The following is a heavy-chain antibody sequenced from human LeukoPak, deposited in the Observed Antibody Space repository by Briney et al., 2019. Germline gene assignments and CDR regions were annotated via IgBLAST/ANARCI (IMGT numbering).Heavy chain of an antibody. J-gene: IGHJ3*02. CDR2: IGISSSTI. CDR1: GFTFSSYS. V-gene: IGHV3-48*01. Sequence: PGGSLRLSCAASGFTFSSYSMNWVRQAPGKGLEWVSYIGISSSTIDYADSVKGRFTISRDNAKNSLYLQMNSLRAEDTAVYYCARDSGYAFDIWGKGTMVTVS. D-gene: IGHD1-26*01. CDR3: ARDSGYAFDI.